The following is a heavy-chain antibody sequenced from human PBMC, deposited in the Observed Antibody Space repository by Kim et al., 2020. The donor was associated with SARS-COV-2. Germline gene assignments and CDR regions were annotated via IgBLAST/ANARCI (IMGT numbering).Heavy chain of an antibody. CDR2: IYYSGST. CDR1: GGSISSYY. CDR3: ASSMVVVPTAADAFDI. D-gene: IGHD2-2*01. V-gene: IGHV4-59*08. Sequence: SETLSLTCTVSGGSISSYYWSWIRQPPGKGLEWIGYIYYSGSTNYNPSLKSRVTISVDTSKNQFSLQLSSVTAADTAVYYCASSMVVVPTAADAFDIWGQGTMVTVSS. J-gene: IGHJ3*02.